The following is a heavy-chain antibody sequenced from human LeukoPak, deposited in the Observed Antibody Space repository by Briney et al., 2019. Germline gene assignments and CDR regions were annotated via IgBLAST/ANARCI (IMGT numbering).Heavy chain of an antibody. CDR3: ARHLSYCSSTSCSLYYLDY. CDR1: GGSISSYY. Sequence: SETLSLTCTVSGGSISSYYWSWIRQPPGKGLEWIGSIYYSGSTYYNPSLKSRVTISVDTSKNQFSLKLSSVTAADTAVYYCARHLSYCSSTSCSLYYLDYWGQGTLVTVSS. D-gene: IGHD2-2*01. V-gene: IGHV4-59*05. J-gene: IGHJ4*02. CDR2: IYYSGST.